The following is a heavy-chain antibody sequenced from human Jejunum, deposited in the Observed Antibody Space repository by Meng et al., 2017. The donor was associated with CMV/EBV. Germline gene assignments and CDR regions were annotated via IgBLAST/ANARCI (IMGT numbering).Heavy chain of an antibody. J-gene: IGHJ6*02. CDR1: SYA. CDR2: IATGDRFGARTT. V-gene: IGHV3-48*03. CDR3: TRDIQLYYYHYYGFDV. Sequence: SYAFNWVRQAPGKGLEWVSYIATGDRFGARTTYYADSVKGRFTISRDDARNSLYLQMNSLRAEDTALYYCTRDIQLYYYHYYGFDVWGQGTTVTVFS. D-gene: IGHD1-1*01.